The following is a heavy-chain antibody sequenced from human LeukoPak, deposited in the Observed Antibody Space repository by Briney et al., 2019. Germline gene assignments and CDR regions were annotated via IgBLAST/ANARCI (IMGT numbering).Heavy chain of an antibody. J-gene: IGHJ4*02. CDR1: GFTFSGYA. CDR3: ARETGSAVGSTDFDY. CDR2: ISYDGSNK. Sequence: GGSLRLSCAASGFTFSGYAIHWVRQAPGKGLEWVAVISYDGSNKYYADSVKGRFTISRDNSKNTLYLQMNSLRAEDTAVYYCARETGSAVGSTDFDYWGQGTLVTVSS. D-gene: IGHD4-17*01. V-gene: IGHV3-30-3*01.